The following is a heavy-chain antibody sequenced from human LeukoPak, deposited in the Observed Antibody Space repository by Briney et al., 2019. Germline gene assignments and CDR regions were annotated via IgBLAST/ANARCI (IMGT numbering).Heavy chain of an antibody. D-gene: IGHD6-13*01. J-gene: IGHJ3*01. V-gene: IGHV4-34*01. CDR1: GGSFSGYY. CDR2: INHSGST. Sequence: SETLSLTCAVYGGSFSGYYWSWIRQPPGKGLEWIGEINHSGSTNYNPSLRSRVTMSVDTFKKQFSLKLSSVTAADTAVYYCARARWVFVDDAFDFWGQGTMVTVSS. CDR3: ARARWVFVDDAFDF.